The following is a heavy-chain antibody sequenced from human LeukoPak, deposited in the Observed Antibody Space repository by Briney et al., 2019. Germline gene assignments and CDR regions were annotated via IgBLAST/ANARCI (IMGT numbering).Heavy chain of an antibody. V-gene: IGHV3-23*01. Sequence: PGGSLRLSCAAPGFTFSSYAMSWVRQAPGKGLEWVSAISGSGGSTYYADSVKGRFTISRDNSKNTLYLQMNSLRAEDTAVYYCAKDLSDAEGFDYWGQGTLVTVSS. J-gene: IGHJ4*02. D-gene: IGHD2-15*01. CDR1: GFTFSSYA. CDR2: ISGSGGST. CDR3: AKDLSDAEGFDY.